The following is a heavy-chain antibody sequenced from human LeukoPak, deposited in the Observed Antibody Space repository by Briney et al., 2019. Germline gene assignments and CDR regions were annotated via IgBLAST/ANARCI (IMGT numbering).Heavy chain of an antibody. V-gene: IGHV3-21*01. J-gene: IGHJ3*02. CDR3: AAQYLPRRGVGDVFDI. Sequence: PGGSLRLSCAASGFTFSSYSMNWVRQAPGKGLEWVSSISSSSSYIYYADSVKGRFTISRDNAKNSLYLQMNSLRAEDTAVYYCAAQYLPRRGVGDVFDIWGQGTSVTVSS. CDR2: ISSSSSYI. D-gene: IGHD3-10*01. CDR1: GFTFSSYS.